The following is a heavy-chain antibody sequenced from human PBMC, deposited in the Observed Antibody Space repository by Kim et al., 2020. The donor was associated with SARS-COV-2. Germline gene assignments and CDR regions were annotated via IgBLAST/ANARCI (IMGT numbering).Heavy chain of an antibody. J-gene: IGHJ4*02. V-gene: IGHV5-51*01. Sequence: GESLKISCKGSGYSFTSYWIGWVRQMPGKGLEWMGIIYPGDSDTRYSPSFQGQVTISADKSISTAYLQWSSLKASDTAMYYCARQYYDYVWGSYRYLDYWGQGTLVTVS. CDR1: GYSFTSYW. CDR3: ARQYYDYVWGSYRYLDY. D-gene: IGHD3-16*02. CDR2: IYPGDSDT.